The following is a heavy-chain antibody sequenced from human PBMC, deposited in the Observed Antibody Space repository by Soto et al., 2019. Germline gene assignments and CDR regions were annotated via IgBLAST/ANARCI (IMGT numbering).Heavy chain of an antibody. V-gene: IGHV1-18*01. CDR2: ISAYNGNT. J-gene: IGHJ6*02. CDR3: AILEREGKIYYYYYGMDV. CDR1: GYTFTSYG. Sequence: GASVKVSCKASGYTFTSYGISWVRQAPGQGLEWMGWISAYNGNTNYAQKLQGRVTMTTDTSTSTAYMELRSLRSDDTAVYYCAILEREGKIYYYYYGMDVWGQGTTVTVSS.